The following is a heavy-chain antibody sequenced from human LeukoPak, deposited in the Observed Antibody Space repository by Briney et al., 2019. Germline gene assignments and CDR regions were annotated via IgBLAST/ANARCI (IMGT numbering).Heavy chain of an antibody. D-gene: IGHD6-6*01. Sequence: SETLSLTCTVSGGSISSYYWSWIRQPPGKGLEWIGYIYYSGITHYYPSLKSRVTISLDTSKNQFSLKLSSVTAADTAVYYCARDRGSSPDYFDYWGQGTLLTVSS. CDR3: ARDRGSSPDYFDY. CDR1: GGSISSYY. V-gene: IGHV4-59*01. J-gene: IGHJ4*02. CDR2: IYYSGIT.